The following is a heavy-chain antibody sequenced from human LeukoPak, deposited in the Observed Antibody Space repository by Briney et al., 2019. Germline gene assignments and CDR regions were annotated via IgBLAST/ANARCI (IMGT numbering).Heavy chain of an antibody. CDR1: GLTFINYA. J-gene: IGHJ4*02. CDR2: ISGSGGSV. D-gene: IGHD3-10*01. V-gene: IGHV3-23*01. CDR3: AKERTPNYYGSGLDY. Sequence: GGSLRLSCAASGLTFINYAMTWVRQAPGEGLQWVSAISGSGGSVYYADSVKGRLTISRDNSKNTLHLQMNSLSADDTALYYCAKERTPNYYGSGLDYWGQGTLVSVSS.